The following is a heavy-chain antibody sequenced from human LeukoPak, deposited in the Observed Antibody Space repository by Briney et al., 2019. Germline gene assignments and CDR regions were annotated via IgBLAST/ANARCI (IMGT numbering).Heavy chain of an antibody. CDR2: INPSRGST. V-gene: IGHV1-46*01. Sequence: ASVKVSCKASGYTFTSYYMHWVRQAPGQGLEWMGIINPSRGSTSQAQTFQGRVTMTRDMSTSTVSMELSSLRSEDTAVYYCARDLGASTVIFFDYWGQGVLVTVSS. CDR3: ARDLGASTVIFFDY. D-gene: IGHD4-17*01. J-gene: IGHJ4*02. CDR1: GYTFTSYY.